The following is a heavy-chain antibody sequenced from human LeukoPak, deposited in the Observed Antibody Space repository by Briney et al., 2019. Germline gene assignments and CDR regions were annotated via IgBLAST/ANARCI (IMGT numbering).Heavy chain of an antibody. J-gene: IGHJ3*02. Sequence: SETLSLTCTVSGGSISSSSYYWGWIRQPPGKGLEWIGEISHTGSTNYNPSFNSRVTMSVDKSENQFSLNLKSVTAADTALYYCASSSLVVVVTYGFDIWGRGTAVTVSS. CDR1: GGSISSSSYY. D-gene: IGHD2-21*01. CDR3: ASSSLVVVVTYGFDI. V-gene: IGHV4-39*07. CDR2: ISHTGST.